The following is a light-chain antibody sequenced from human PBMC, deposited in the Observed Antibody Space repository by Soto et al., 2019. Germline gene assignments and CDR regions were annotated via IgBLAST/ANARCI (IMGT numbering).Light chain of an antibody. CDR1: QCLXYN. CDR2: XAS. CDR3: QQYHYLWT. V-gene: IGKV3-15*01. Sequence: TQSPATLSLSPGERATLSCRASQCLXYNFAWVEKRPGQAPRVLIYXASTRATNIPARFSGSGCGTEFTLTISSLQSEDLALYCCQQYHYLWTFGQGTKVDIK. J-gene: IGKJ1*01.